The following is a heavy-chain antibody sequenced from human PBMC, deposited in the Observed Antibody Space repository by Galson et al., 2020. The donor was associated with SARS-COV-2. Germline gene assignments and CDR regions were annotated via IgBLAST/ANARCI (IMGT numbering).Heavy chain of an antibody. CDR3: ARETDDYTSSWYDY. Sequence: GGSLRLSCAASGFTFSSFPMHWVRQAPGKGLEWVAIISYDGSNEPYADSVKGRFTISRDNSKNTVYLQINSLRPEDTAVYYCARETDDYTSSWYDYWGQGTLVIVSS. CDR1: GFTFSSFP. CDR2: ISYDGSNE. D-gene: IGHD6-13*01. V-gene: IGHV3-30*04. J-gene: IGHJ4*02.